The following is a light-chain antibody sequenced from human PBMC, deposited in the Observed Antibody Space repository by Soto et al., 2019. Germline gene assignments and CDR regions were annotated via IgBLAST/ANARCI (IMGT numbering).Light chain of an antibody. J-gene: IGKJ1*01. CDR3: QQYNNWPRT. Sequence: EIVLTQSPATLSLSPGERATLSCRASQSVSSYLAWYQQKPGQAPRLLIYAASSRAAGFPDRFSGSGSGTDFTLTISSLQSEDSAVYFCQQYNNWPRTFGQGTKVDI. V-gene: IGKV3-11*01. CDR1: QSVSSY. CDR2: AAS.